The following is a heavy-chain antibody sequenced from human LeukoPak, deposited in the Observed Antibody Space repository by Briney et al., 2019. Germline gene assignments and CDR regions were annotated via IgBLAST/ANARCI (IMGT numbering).Heavy chain of an antibody. V-gene: IGHV4-61*02. D-gene: IGHD3-3*01. CDR2: ISSSGST. CDR1: GDSISSGDYY. J-gene: IGHJ4*02. CDR3: ARSTQNDYYDFWSGYYRGYFDY. Sequence: SETLSLTCTVSGDSISSGDYYWSWIRQPAGKGLEWIGRISSSGSTNYNPSLKSRVTISVDTSKNQFSLKLSSVTAADTAVYYCARSTQNDYYDFWSGYYRGYFDYWGQGTLVTVSS.